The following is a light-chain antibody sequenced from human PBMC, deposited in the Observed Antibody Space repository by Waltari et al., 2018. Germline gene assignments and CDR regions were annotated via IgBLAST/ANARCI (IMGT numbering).Light chain of an antibody. J-gene: IGKJ3*01. V-gene: IGKV3-20*01. CDR1: QSIRSQ. CDR2: CTS. CDR3: QHYLNLPVA. Sequence: EIVLTQFPGPLYLSPGERVILSCRASQSIRSQLAWYQQKPGQAPRLLIYCTSNRATGIPDRFSGSGSGTDFSLTISRLDPEDCAVYYCQHYLNLPVAFGPGTKVEIK.